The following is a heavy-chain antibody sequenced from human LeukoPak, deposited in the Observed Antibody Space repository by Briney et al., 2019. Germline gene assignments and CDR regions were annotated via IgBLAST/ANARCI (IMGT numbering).Heavy chain of an antibody. J-gene: IGHJ4*02. CDR3: ARNVYTFDY. Sequence: GGSLRLSCAASGFTFSSYEMNWVRQAPGKGLEWVSYISSSGSTIYYADSVKGRFTISRDNSQNSLYLQMSSLRAEDTAVYYFARNVYTFDYWGQGTLVTVSS. CDR2: ISSSGSTI. V-gene: IGHV3-48*03. CDR1: GFTFSSYE. D-gene: IGHD3-10*02.